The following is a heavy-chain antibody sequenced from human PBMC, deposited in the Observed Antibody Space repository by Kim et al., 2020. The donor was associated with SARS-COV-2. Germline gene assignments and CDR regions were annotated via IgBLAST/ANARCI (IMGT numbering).Heavy chain of an antibody. CDR2: IIPIFGTA. V-gene: IGHV1-69*13. CDR1: GGTFSSYA. CDR3: AREEYIRGYSYGGYYYYGMDV. J-gene: IGHJ6*02. Sequence: SVKVSCKASGGTFSSYAISWVRQAPGQGLEWMGGIIPIFGTANYAQKFQGRVTITADESTSTAYMELSSLRSEDTAVYYCAREEYIRGYSYGGYYYYGMDVWGQGTTVTVSS. D-gene: IGHD5-18*01.